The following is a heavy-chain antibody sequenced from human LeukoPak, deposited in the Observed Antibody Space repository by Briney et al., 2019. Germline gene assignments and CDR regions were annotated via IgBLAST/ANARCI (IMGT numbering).Heavy chain of an antibody. Sequence: ASVKVSCKASGYTFTSYHINWVRQATGQGLEWVGWMNPNNSDIGYAQKFQGRVTMTRNASIGTAYMELSSLRSEDTAIYYCVRVPPGTTIYAYWGQGTLVTVSS. CDR2: MNPNNSDI. D-gene: IGHD1-14*01. V-gene: IGHV1-8*01. CDR1: GYTFTSYH. J-gene: IGHJ4*02. CDR3: VRVPPGTTIYAY.